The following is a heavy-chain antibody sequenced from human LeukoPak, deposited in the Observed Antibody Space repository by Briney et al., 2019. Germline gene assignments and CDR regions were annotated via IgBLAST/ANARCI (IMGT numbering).Heavy chain of an antibody. CDR3: ARVYSSSFGMEVFDV. V-gene: IGHV4-61*02. CDR1: GGSISSGSYY. J-gene: IGHJ3*01. D-gene: IGHD6-6*01. CDR2: FYTSGST. Sequence: SETLSLTCTVSGGSISSGSYYWSWIRQPAGKGLEWVGRFYTSGSTNYNPSLKSRVTMSVDTSKNQFSLKLSSVTAADTAMYYCARVYSSSFGMEVFDVWGQGTMVTVSS.